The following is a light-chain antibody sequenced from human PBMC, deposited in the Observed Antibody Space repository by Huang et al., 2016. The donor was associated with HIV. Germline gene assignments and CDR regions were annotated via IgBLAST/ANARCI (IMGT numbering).Light chain of an antibody. CDR1: QAIRND. CDR2: DAS. V-gene: IGKV1-6*01. J-gene: IGKJ1*01. CDR3: LQDYNYPRT. Sequence: AIQMTQSPSSLSASVGDRVTITCRASQAIRNDLGWYQQRPGKAPKVLIYDASELHSGVPLRFSGSGSGTDFTLTISSLQPEDFATYYCLQDYNYPRTFGQGTKVKI.